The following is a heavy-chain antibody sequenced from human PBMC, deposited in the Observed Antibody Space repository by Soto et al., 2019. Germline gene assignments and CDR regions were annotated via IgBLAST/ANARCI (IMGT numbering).Heavy chain of an antibody. CDR3: TTDQSRLNPDY. Sequence: GGSLRLSCAASGFTFSNAWMSWVRQAPGKGLEWVGRIESKTDGGTTDYAAPVKGRFTISRDDSKNTLYLQMNSLKTEDTAVYYCTTDQSRLNPDYWGQGTLVTVSS. J-gene: IGHJ4*02. CDR2: IESKTDGGTT. D-gene: IGHD6-25*01. V-gene: IGHV3-15*04. CDR1: GFTFSNAW.